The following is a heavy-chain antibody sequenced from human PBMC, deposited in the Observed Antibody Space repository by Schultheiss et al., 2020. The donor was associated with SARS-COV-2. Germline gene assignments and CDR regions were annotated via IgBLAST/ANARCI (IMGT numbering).Heavy chain of an antibody. CDR3: TRDEAVYYDFWSGHYSSYFDY. Sequence: GGSLRLSCAASGFTFDDYAMHWVRQAPGKGLEWVSGISWNSGSIGYADSVKGRFTISRDNAKNSLYLQMNSLKTEDTAVYYCTRDEAVYYDFWSGHYSSYFDYWGQGTLVTVSS. J-gene: IGHJ4*02. CDR1: GFTFDDYA. D-gene: IGHD3-3*01. V-gene: IGHV3-9*01. CDR2: ISWNSGSI.